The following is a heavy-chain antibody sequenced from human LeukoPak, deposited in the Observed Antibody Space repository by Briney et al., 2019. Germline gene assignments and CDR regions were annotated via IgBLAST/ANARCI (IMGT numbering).Heavy chain of an antibody. CDR2: ISVSGHKT. Sequence: GGSLRLSCAASGFSFSRYSMSWVRQAPGKGLEWVSGISVSGHKTYHADSVEGRFTISRDNSNNMVYLQMNSLRAEDTAVYYCVKDLVGYDSSGYRDYWGQGTLVTVSS. J-gene: IGHJ4*02. D-gene: IGHD3-22*01. CDR1: GFSFSRYS. CDR3: VKDLVGYDSSGYRDY. V-gene: IGHV3-23*01.